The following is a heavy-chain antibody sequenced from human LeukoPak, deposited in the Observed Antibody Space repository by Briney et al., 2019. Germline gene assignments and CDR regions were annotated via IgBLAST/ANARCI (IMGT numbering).Heavy chain of an antibody. D-gene: IGHD5-18*01. J-gene: IGHJ4*02. CDR1: GFTFNSYG. V-gene: IGHV3-21*01. CDR3: ARRASTERGHSYGLDY. CDR2: ISFSGTYI. Sequence: GGSLRLSCAASGFTFNSYGMHWVRQAPGKGLEWVSSISFSGTYIYYADSLKGRITISRDNARRSLFLQMNSLRAEDTAVYYCARRASTERGHSYGLDYWGQGTLVTVSS.